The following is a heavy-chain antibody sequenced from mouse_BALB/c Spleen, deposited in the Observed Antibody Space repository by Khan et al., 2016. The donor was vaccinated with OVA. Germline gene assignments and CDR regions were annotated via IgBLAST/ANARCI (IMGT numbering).Heavy chain of an antibody. D-gene: IGHD3-3*01. V-gene: IGHV1-18*01. Sequence: VQLQQSGPELVKPGASVKISCKTSGYTFPEYTVHWVKQSLGKSLDWIGVINPKNGGTAYNQKFKGKATLTVDKSSSTAYMEFRSLTSEGSAVYSCTRDAGRYWGQGTSVTVAS. CDR2: INPKNGGT. J-gene: IGHJ4*01. CDR1: GYTFPEYT. CDR3: TRDAGRY.